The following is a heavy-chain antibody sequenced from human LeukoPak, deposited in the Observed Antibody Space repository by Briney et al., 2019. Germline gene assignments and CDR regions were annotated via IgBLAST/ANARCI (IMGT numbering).Heavy chain of an antibody. J-gene: IGHJ4*02. CDR1: GFTFSSYS. D-gene: IGHD3-16*01. CDR3: AAGGQEGLAAGYY. CDR2: ISSSSSYI. V-gene: IGHV3-21*04. Sequence: GGSLRLSCAASGFTFSSYSMNWVRQAPGKGLEWVSSISSSSSYIYYADSVKGRFTISRDNAKNSLYLQMNSLRAEDTAVYYCAAGGQEGLAAGYYWGQGTLVTVSS.